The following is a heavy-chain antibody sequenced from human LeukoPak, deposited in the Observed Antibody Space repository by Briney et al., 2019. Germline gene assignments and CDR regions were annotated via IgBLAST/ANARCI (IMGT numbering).Heavy chain of an antibody. V-gene: IGHV3-11*01. J-gene: IGHJ6*02. Sequence: PGGSLRLSCTASGFTLGDYYMNWIRQAPGKGPEWVSYISNSGSTIYYADYVKSRFTVSRDNTKNSLYLQMNSLRAEDTAVYFCARDKSHGGMDVWGRGTTVTVSS. CDR2: ISNSGSTI. CDR1: GFTLGDYY. CDR3: ARDKSHGGMDV.